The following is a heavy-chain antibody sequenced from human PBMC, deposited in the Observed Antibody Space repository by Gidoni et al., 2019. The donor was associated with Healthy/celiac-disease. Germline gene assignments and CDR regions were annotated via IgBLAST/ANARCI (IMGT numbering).Heavy chain of an antibody. V-gene: IGHV4-30-4*01. CDR1: FGSISSGDYY. CDR2: IYYSGST. J-gene: IGHJ1*01. CDR3: ARVVAAAGYAEYFQH. Sequence: QVQLQESCPGLVKPSPTLSLTCTVSFGSISSGDYYWIWIRQPPGKGLEWIGYIYYSGSTYYNPSLKSRVTISVDTSKNQCSLKLSSVTAADTAVYYCARVVAAAGYAEYFQHWGQGTLVTVSS. D-gene: IGHD6-13*01.